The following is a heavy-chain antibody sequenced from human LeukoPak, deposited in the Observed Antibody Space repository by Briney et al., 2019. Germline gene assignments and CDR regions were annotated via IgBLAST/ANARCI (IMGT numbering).Heavy chain of an antibody. CDR1: GGSIRSYY. CDR2: IYTSGST. J-gene: IGHJ5*02. Sequence: KPSETLSLTCTVSGGSIRSYYWSWIRQPAGKGLEWIGRIYTSGSTNYNPSLKSRVTISVDTSKNQFSLKLTSVTAADTAVYYCARGVDSGGYQHKGFDPWGQGTLVTVSS. CDR3: ARGVDSGGYQHKGFDP. V-gene: IGHV4-4*07. D-gene: IGHD3-22*01.